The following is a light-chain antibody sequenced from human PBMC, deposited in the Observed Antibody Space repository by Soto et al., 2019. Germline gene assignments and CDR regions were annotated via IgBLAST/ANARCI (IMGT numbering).Light chain of an antibody. CDR3: RSYTISNTYV. J-gene: IGLJ1*01. CDR1: SSDVGRYNY. Sequence: QSVLTQPASVSGSPGQSITISCTGTSSDVGRYNYVSWYQHHPGKAPKLMIYEVNNRPSGVSNRFSGSKSGNTASLTISGLQAEDEADYYCRSYTISNTYVFGTGTKVTVL. CDR2: EVN. V-gene: IGLV2-14*01.